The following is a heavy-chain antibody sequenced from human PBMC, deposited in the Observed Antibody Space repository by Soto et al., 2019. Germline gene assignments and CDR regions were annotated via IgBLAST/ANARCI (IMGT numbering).Heavy chain of an antibody. CDR2: FSGSGGNT. CDR3: AKAKGKVAGPFDY. D-gene: IGHD6-19*01. J-gene: IGHJ4*01. Sequence: GGSLRLSCSASGFTFSSYAMSWVRQAPGKGLEWVSLFSGSGGNTYYADSVKGRFTISRDNSKNTLYLQMNSLRAEDTAVYYCAKAKGKVAGPFDYWGHGTLVTVSS. V-gene: IGHV3-23*01. CDR1: GFTFSSYA.